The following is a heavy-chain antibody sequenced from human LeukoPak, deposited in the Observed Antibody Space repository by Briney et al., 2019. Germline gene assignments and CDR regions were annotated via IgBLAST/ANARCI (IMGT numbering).Heavy chain of an antibody. Sequence: ASVKVSCKASGGTFSSYAISWVRQAPGQGLEWMGGIIPIFGTANYAQKFQDRVTITADESTSTAYMELSSLRSEDTAVYYCARVLAQYSSGWHDAFDIWGQGTMVTVSS. CDR3: ARVLAQYSSGWHDAFDI. D-gene: IGHD6-19*01. J-gene: IGHJ3*02. CDR1: GGTFSSYA. V-gene: IGHV1-69*13. CDR2: IIPIFGTA.